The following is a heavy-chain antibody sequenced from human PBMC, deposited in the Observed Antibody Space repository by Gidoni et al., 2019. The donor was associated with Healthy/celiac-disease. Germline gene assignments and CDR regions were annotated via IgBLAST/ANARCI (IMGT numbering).Heavy chain of an antibody. CDR1: GFTFRSYW. Sequence: EVQLVESGGGLVQPGGSLRLSCAASGFTFRSYWMHWVRQAPGKGLVWVSRINSDGSSTSYADSVKGRFTISRDNAKNTLYLQMNSLRAEDTAVYYCAREGVFHHYYYYGMDVWGQGTTVTVSS. V-gene: IGHV3-74*01. CDR2: INSDGSST. CDR3: AREGVFHHYYYYGMDV. J-gene: IGHJ6*02. D-gene: IGHD6-13*01.